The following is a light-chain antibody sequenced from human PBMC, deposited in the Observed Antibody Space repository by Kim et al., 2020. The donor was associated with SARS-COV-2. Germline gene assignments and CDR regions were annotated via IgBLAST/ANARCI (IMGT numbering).Light chain of an antibody. Sequence: SYELTQPPSVSVSPGQTASITCSGDKLGDKYACWYQRKPGQSPVLVIYQNNKRPSGIPERFSGSNSGNTATLTISGTQSMDEADYYCQTWDTSSVVFGGG. V-gene: IGLV3-1*01. CDR1: KLGDKY. CDR3: QTWDTSSVV. J-gene: IGLJ2*01. CDR2: QNN.